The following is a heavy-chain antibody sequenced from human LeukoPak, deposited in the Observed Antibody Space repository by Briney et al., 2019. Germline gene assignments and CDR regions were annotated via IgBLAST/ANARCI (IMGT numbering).Heavy chain of an antibody. Sequence: GGSLRLSCAASGFTFSSYSMNWVRQAPGKGLEWVSSISSSSSYIYYADSVKGRFTISRDNAKDSLYLQMNSLRAEDTAVYYCARDSSGLNWFDPWGQGTLVTVSS. D-gene: IGHD2-15*01. CDR2: ISSSSSYI. J-gene: IGHJ5*02. CDR1: GFTFSSYS. V-gene: IGHV3-21*01. CDR3: ARDSSGLNWFDP.